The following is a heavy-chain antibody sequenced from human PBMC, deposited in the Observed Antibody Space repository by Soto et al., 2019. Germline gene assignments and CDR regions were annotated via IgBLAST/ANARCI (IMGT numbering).Heavy chain of an antibody. CDR2: MNAGVGNT. V-gene: IGHV1-3*01. Sequence: HVELVQSGADVKKPGDSVTITCKASGYTFTDYALHWVRQAPGQRLEWMGWMNAGVGNTLYSQKFQGRITITRDTSASTAYMELNSLNSEDTAIYYCARDTGYTFGSLNYWGPGTLVTVSS. D-gene: IGHD5-18*01. CDR3: ARDTGYTFGSLNY. CDR1: GYTFTDYA. J-gene: IGHJ4*02.